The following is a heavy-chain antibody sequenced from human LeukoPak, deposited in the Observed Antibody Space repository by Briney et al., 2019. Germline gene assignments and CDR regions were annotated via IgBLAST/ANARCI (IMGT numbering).Heavy chain of an antibody. CDR2: ISSNGDSI. Sequence: PGGSLRLSCAASGFTFISYAMHWVRQAPGKGLEYVSAISSNGDSIYYANSVKGRFTVSRDNSKKTLYLQMGSLRPDDTAVYYCARDYERIIMVRGVPLSPQTVFDPWGQGTLVTVSS. D-gene: IGHD3-10*01. J-gene: IGHJ5*02. CDR1: GFTFISYA. V-gene: IGHV3-64*01. CDR3: ARDYERIIMVRGVPLSPQTVFDP.